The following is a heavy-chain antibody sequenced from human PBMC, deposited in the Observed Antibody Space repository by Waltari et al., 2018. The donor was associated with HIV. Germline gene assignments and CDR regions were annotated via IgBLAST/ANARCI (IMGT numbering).Heavy chain of an antibody. D-gene: IGHD4-4*01. CDR1: GYTFTRYG. CDR2: ISAYKGNT. V-gene: IGHV1-18*01. J-gene: IGHJ6*03. CDR3: ARDIGDYSNYGYYYYMDV. Sequence: QVQLVQSGAEVKKPGASVKVSCKASGYTFTRYGITWLRQAPGQGLEWMGWISAYKGNTKYAQKFQGRVTMTTDTSTSTAYMELRSLRADDTAIYYCARDIGDYSNYGYYYYMDVWGKGTTVTVSS.